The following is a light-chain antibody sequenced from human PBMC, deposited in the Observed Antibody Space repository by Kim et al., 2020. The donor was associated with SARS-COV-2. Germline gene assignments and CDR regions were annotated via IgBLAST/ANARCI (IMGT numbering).Light chain of an antibody. CDR3: QQYSSSPYT. Sequence: IVLTQSPGPLSLSPGERATLSCRASQSVSSSYLAWYQQKPGQAPRLLIYGASSRATGIPDRFSGSGSGTDFTLTITRLEPEDFAVYYCQQYSSSPYTFGQGTKLEI. CDR2: GAS. CDR1: QSVSSSY. J-gene: IGKJ2*01. V-gene: IGKV3-20*01.